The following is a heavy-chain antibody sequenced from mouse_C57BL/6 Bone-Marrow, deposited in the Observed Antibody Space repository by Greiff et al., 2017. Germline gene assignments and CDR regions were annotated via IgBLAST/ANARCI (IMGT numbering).Heavy chain of an antibody. J-gene: IGHJ3*01. D-gene: IGHD1-1*01. CDR2: ISDGGSYT. CDR1: GFTFSSYA. Sequence: EVQRVESGGGLVKPGGSLKLSCAASGFTFSSYAMSWVRQTPEKRLEWVATISDGGSYTYYPDNVKGRFTISRDNAKNNLYLQMSHLKSEDTAMYYCARPYYYGSSLLAYWGQGTLVTVSA. V-gene: IGHV5-4*01. CDR3: ARPYYYGSSLLAY.